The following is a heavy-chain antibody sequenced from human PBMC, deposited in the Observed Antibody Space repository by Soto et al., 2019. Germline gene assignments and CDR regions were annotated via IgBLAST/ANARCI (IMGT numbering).Heavy chain of an antibody. CDR3: TTASQWLPPYS. J-gene: IGHJ4*02. CDR2: IKSRADGGTT. D-gene: IGHD6-19*01. CDR1: GFTFTKAW. V-gene: IGHV3-15*01. Sequence: EVQLVESGGGLVKPGGSLRLSCAASGFTFTKAWMTGVRQTPGKGLEWVGRIKSRADGGTTDYAASVKDRCIISRDDSNDTLYMHMNRLKTDDTAVYYCTTASQWLPPYSWGQGALVNVSS.